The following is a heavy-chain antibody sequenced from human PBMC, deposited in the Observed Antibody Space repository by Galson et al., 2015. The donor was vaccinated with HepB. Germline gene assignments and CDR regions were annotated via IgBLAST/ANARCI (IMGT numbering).Heavy chain of an antibody. CDR2: ISSSSSYNI. Sequence: SLRLSCAASGFTFNNYGMTWVRQAPGQGLEWVASISSSSSYNIYYADSVKGRFSISRNNAKNSLYLQMDRLRAEDTAVYYCARAQITGVPRPPDYWGQGILVTVSS. CDR3: ARAQITGVPRPPDY. V-gene: IGHV3-21*01. CDR1: GFTFNNYG. J-gene: IGHJ4*02. D-gene: IGHD3-10*01.